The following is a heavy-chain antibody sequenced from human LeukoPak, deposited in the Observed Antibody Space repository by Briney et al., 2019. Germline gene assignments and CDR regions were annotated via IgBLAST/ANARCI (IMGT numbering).Heavy chain of an antibody. J-gene: IGHJ4*02. Sequence: WESLRLSCAVSGFTFSTYAMSWVRQAPGKGLEWVSAINGSGGKTYYADSVKGRFTISRDNSKNTLYLQMNSLRAEDTAVYYCAKETARPAGVFEYWGQGTRVTVSS. CDR3: AKETARPAGVFEY. V-gene: IGHV3-23*01. CDR1: GFTFSTYA. D-gene: IGHD1-14*01. CDR2: INGSGGKT.